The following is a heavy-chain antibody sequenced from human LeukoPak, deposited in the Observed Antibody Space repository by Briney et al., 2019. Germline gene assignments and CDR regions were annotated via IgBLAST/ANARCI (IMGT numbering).Heavy chain of an antibody. Sequence: GKSLRLSCAASGFTFSSHGMYWVRQAPDKGLEWVAVIWFDGSKEYYTDSVKGRFTISRDNSKNTLWLQKNSLRAEDTAVYYCTRLTGVGSYQHLDYWGQGTLVTVSS. CDR3: TRLTGVGSYQHLDY. V-gene: IGHV3-33*07. D-gene: IGHD1-26*01. CDR1: GFTFSSHG. CDR2: IWFDGSKE. J-gene: IGHJ4*02.